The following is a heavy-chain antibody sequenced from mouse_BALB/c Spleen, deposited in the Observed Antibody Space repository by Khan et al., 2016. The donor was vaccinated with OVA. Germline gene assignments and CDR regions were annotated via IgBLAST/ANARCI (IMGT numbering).Heavy chain of an antibody. CDR1: GYTFTSYW. CDR2: IYPGNTDT. V-gene: IGHV1-5*01. CDR3: TRRSWDVAWFAY. Sequence: VQLQQSGTVLARPGASVKMSCKASGYTFTSYWMHWVKQRPGQGLEWIGDIYPGNTDTNYNQKFKGKAKLTAGTSTSTAYMELYSLTNEDSAVYYCTRRSWDVAWFAYWGQGTLVTVSA. J-gene: IGHJ3*01. D-gene: IGHD4-1*01.